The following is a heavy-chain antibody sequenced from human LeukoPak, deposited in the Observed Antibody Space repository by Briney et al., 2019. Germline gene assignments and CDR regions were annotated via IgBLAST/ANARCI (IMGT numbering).Heavy chain of an antibody. CDR3: VKLESRDGYTYFDY. J-gene: IGHJ4*02. CDR2: IYYSGTTNQNPSL. CDR1: GDSLSSYH. V-gene: IGHV4-59*08. D-gene: IGHD5-24*01. Sequence: SETLSLTCTVSGDSLSSYHWNWIRQPPGKGLEWIGYIYYSGTTNQNPSLNYNPSLKSRVTISADTSKNQFSLKLSSVTAADTAEYYCVKLESRDGYTYFDYWGQGTLVTVFS.